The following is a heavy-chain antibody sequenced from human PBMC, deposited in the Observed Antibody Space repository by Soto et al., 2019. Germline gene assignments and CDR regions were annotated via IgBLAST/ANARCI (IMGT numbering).Heavy chain of an antibody. J-gene: IGHJ6*01. D-gene: IGHD2-8*01. CDR3: GRDVSCTEGVCYTAGLDV. V-gene: IGHV3-21*02. CDR2: ITGSGTFM. Sequence: EVQLAESGGGLVKPGESLKLSCAASGFTFRGYSMAWVRQTPGKGLEWLSSITGSGTFMYYADSVRGRFTISRDNAKNTLNLQMIGLRAEDTAIYYCGRDVSCTEGVCYTAGLDVWGQGTTVTITS. CDR1: GFTFRGYS.